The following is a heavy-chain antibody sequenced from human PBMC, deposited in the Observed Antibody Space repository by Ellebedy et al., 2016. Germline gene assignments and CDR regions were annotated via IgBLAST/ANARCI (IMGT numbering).Heavy chain of an antibody. CDR2: ISGSGGST. V-gene: IGHV3-23*01. CDR3: AHTDYYDSSGYLG. D-gene: IGHD3-22*01. Sequence: GESLKISCAASGFTFSSYAMSWVRQAPGKGLEWVSAISGSGGSTYYADSVKGRFTISRDNSKNTLYLQMNSLRAEDTAVYYCAHTDYYDSSGYLGWGQGTLVTVSS. CDR1: GFTFSSYA. J-gene: IGHJ4*02.